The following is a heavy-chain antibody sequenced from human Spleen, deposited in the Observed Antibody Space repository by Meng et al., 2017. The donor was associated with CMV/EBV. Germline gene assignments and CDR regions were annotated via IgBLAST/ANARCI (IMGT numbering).Heavy chain of an antibody. CDR1: GGTFNNYA. CDR3: AAQANYGGKYFDY. D-gene: IGHD4-23*01. CDR2: IIVMLGIA. V-gene: IGHV1-69*10. J-gene: IGHJ4*02. Sequence: SVKVSCKAAGGTFNNYAITWVRQAPGQGLEWMGGIIVMLGIADYARKFQGRVTITADKSTGTSYMELNSLRSGDTAVYYCAAQANYGGKYFDYWGQGTLVTVSS.